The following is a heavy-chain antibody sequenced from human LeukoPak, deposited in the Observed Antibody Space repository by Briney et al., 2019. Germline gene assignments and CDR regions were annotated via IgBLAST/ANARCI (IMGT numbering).Heavy chain of an antibody. CDR3: ATHAPYSNYDS. V-gene: IGHV4-39*01. D-gene: IGHD4-11*01. CDR2: FYYSGIT. Sequence: PSETLSLTCTVSGGSISSSNYYWAWIRQPPGKGLEWIGSFYYSGITYYSPSLKSRVTLSVDTSKNQFSLKLSSVTAADTAVYYCATHAPYSNYDSWGKGTLVTVSS. J-gene: IGHJ5*01. CDR1: GGSISSSNYY.